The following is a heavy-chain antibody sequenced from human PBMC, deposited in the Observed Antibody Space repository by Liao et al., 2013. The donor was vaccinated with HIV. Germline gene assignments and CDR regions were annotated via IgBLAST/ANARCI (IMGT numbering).Heavy chain of an antibody. D-gene: IGHD3-9*01. CDR3: ARDRVRYDILTGYLGSNWFDP. J-gene: IGHJ5*02. CDR2: IYYSGST. Sequence: QLQLQESGPGLVKPSETLSLTCTVSGGSISSSSYYWGWIRQPPGKGLEWIGSIYYSGSTYYNPSLKSRVTISVDTSKNQFSLKLSSVTAADTAVYYCARDRVRYDILTGYLGSNWFDPGAREPWSPSPQ. CDR1: GGSISSSSYY. V-gene: IGHV4-39*07.